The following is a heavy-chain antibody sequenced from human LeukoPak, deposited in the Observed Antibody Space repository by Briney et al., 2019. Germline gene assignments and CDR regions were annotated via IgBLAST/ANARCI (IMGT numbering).Heavy chain of an antibody. J-gene: IGHJ4*02. CDR2: IYYTGNT. D-gene: IGHD3-10*02. CDR1: GGSTSDYY. CDR3: ARGGTLFTYFDS. Sequence: SETLSLTCSVSGGSTSDYYWNWIRQPAWQGLEWLGRIYYTGNTAYNPSLESRLTMSLDTAKNQFSLKVTSVTAADTAVYYCARGGTLFTYFDSWGQGTLVTVSS. V-gene: IGHV4-4*07.